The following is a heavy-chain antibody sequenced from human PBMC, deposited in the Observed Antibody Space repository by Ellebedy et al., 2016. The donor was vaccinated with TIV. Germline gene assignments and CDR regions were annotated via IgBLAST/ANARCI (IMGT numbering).Heavy chain of an antibody. CDR1: GFTFSSYG. J-gene: IGHJ6*02. Sequence: GESLKISCAASGFTFSSYGMHCVRQAPGKGLEWVAVIWYDGSNKYYADSVKGRFTISRDNSKNTLYLQMNSLRAEDTAVYYCARDLPDIVATIRVGNGMDVWGQGTTVTVSS. CDR2: IWYDGSNK. CDR3: ARDLPDIVATIRVGNGMDV. V-gene: IGHV3-33*01. D-gene: IGHD5-12*01.